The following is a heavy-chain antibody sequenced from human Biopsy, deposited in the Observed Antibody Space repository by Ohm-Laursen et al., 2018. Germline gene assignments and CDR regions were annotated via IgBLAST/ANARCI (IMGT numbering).Heavy chain of an antibody. V-gene: IGHV4-4*07. J-gene: IGHJ6*02. CDR1: GDSISSDY. CDR2: IYGSGST. CDR3: AREGLDWDNRRYKGLDV. D-gene: IGHD1/OR15-1a*01. Sequence: PSETLSLTCTVSGDSISSDYWTWIRRPAGKGLEWIVRIYGSGSTNYNPPLRGRVTLSGDTSKNQVSLRLRSVTAADTAVYYCAREGLDWDNRRYKGLDVWGQGATVIVSS.